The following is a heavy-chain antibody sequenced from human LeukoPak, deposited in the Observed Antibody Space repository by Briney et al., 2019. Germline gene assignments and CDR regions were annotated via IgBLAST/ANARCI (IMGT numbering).Heavy chain of an antibody. CDR1: GFTFSSYW. J-gene: IGHJ6*04. CDR2: IKQDGSEK. Sequence: GGSLRLSCAASGFTFSSYWMSWVRQAPGKGLEWMANIKQDGSEKYYVDSVKGRLTISRDNAKNSLCLQMNSLRAEDTAVYYCAAAVGFGGDYGMDVWGKGTTVTVSS. V-gene: IGHV3-7*03. D-gene: IGHD3-10*01. CDR3: AAAVGFGGDYGMDV.